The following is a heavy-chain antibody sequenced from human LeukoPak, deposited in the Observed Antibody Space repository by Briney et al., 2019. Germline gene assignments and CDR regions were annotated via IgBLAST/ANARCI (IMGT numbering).Heavy chain of an antibody. CDR3: AVGSCSGGSCYSDPRDDY. CDR1: GGSFRGYY. D-gene: IGHD2-15*01. V-gene: IGHV4-34*01. J-gene: IGHJ4*02. CDR2: INHRGFT. Sequence: SGTLSLTCAVSGGSFRGYYWSWIRQPPRKGLEWIGEINHRGFTNYNPSLNSRVTISVDTSKNQFSLKLSSVTAADTAIYYCAVGSCSGGSCYSDPRDDYWGQGTLVTVSS.